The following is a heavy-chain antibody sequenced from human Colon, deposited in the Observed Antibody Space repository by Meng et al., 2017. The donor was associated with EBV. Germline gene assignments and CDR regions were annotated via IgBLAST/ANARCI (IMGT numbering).Heavy chain of an antibody. D-gene: IGHD1-1*01. CDR3: MRDLLVLEKNEV. Sequence: QVQLPESGPGLVKPPETLHLTGSVSGGSISSSNWWGWVRQSPEKGLEWIGEIFHSGLTNYNPSLQSRVTISVDKSKNQFSLEVTSVTAADTAIYYCMRDLLVLEKNEVWGRGTLVTVSS. CDR1: GGSISSSNW. J-gene: IGHJ2*01. CDR2: IFHSGLT. V-gene: IGHV4-4*03.